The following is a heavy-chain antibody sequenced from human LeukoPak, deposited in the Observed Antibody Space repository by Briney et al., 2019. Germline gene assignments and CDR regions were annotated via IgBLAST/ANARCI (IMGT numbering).Heavy chain of an antibody. CDR1: GYTFTSYG. V-gene: IGHV1-18*01. CDR3: ARGYCGGDCVALDQTNYYMDV. J-gene: IGHJ6*03. Sequence: ASVKVSCKASGYTFTSYGISWVRQAPGQGLEWMGWISAYNGNTNYAQKLQGRVTMTTDTSTSTAYMELRSLRSGDTAVYYCARGYCGGDCVALDQTNYYMDVWGKGTTVTISS. CDR2: ISAYNGNT. D-gene: IGHD2-21*02.